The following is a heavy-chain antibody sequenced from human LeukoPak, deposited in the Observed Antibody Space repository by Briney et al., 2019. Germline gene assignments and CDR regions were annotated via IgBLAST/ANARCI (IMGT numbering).Heavy chain of an antibody. Sequence: GGSLRLSCAASGFTFSSYAMHWVRQAPGKGLEWVAVISYDVSNKYYADSVKGRFTISRDNSKNTLYLQMNSLRAEDTAVYYCARGGRQQLFRFDNWGQGTLVTVSS. J-gene: IGHJ4*02. CDR2: ISYDVSNK. CDR1: GFTFSSYA. CDR3: ARGGRQQLFRFDN. D-gene: IGHD6-13*01. V-gene: IGHV3-30-3*01.